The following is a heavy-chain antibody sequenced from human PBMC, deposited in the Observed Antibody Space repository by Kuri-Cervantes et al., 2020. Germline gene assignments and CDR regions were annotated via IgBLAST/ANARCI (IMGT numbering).Heavy chain of an antibody. CDR2: ISAYNGNT. D-gene: IGHD3-16*01. Sequence: ASVKVSCKASGYTFTSYGISWVRQAPGQGLEWMGWISAYNGNTNYAQKLQGRVTITRDTVASTAYMELSSLKSEDTAVFYCARLYSSSLYPYDYWGQGTLVTVSS. CDR1: GYTFTSYG. CDR3: ARLYSSSLYPYDY. V-gene: IGHV1-18*01. J-gene: IGHJ4*02.